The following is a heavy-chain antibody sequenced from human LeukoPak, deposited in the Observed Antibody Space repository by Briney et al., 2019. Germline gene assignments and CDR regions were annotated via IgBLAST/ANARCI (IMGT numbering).Heavy chain of an antibody. CDR2: IYHSGST. V-gene: IGHV4-38-2*02. J-gene: IGHJ5*02. D-gene: IGHD3-10*01. CDR1: GYSISSGYY. Sequence: SETLSLTCTVSGYSISSGYYWGWIRQPPGKGLEWIGSIYHSGSTYYNPSLKSRVTISVDTSKNQFSLGLRSVTAADTAVYYCARDILITMVRGVIVNWFDPWGQGTLVTVSS. CDR3: ARDILITMVRGVIVNWFDP.